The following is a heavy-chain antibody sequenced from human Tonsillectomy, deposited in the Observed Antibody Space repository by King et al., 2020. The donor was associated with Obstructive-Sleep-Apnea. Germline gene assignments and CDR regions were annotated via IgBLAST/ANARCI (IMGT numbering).Heavy chain of an antibody. CDR3: ARLGGEGSDSPEAFDS. J-gene: IGHJ3*02. V-gene: IGHV4-30-4*01. Sequence: QLQESGPGLVKPSQTLSLTCTVSGGTIRDADYFWSWIRQPPGKGLVWLGYIYHSGSTYYSPSLNSRLTLSVDTSKNQFSLKLSSVTAADTAVYYCARLGGEGSDSPEAFDSWGQGTMVTVSS. CDR2: IYHSGST. D-gene: IGHD2-21*01. CDR1: GGTIRDADYF.